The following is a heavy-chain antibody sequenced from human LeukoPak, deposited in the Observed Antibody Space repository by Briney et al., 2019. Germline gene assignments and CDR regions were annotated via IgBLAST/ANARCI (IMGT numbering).Heavy chain of an antibody. CDR2: IYCSGST. CDR3: ARSYCSSTSCFLGPAFDY. V-gene: IGHV4-59*01. J-gene: IGHJ4*02. D-gene: IGHD2-2*01. Sequence: SETLSLTCTVSGGSISSYYWSWIRQPPGKGLEWIGYIYCSGSTNYNPSLKSRVTISVDTSKNQFSLKLSSVTAADTAVYYCARSYCSSTSCFLGPAFDYWGQGTLVTVSS. CDR1: GGSISSYY.